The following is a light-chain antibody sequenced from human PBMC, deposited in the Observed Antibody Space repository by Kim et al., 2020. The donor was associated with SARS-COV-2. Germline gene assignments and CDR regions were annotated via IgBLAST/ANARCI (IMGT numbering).Light chain of an antibody. CDR1: QSVSSY. Sequence: EIVLTQSPDTLSLSPGERATLSCRASQSVSSYLAGYQQKPGQAPRLLIYDAANRSTGIPARFSGSGSCTAFTLPISSIEPQDFAVYYCQQRSNWPLLTFGQGTKVDIK. V-gene: IGKV3-11*01. J-gene: IGKJ1*01. CDR3: QQRSNWPLLT. CDR2: DAA.